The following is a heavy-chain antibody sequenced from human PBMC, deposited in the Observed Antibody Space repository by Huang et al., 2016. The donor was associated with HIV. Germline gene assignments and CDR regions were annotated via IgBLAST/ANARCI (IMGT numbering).Heavy chain of an antibody. D-gene: IGHD3-3*01. CDR3: ARMFWSGYSRFKNWFDP. J-gene: IGHJ5*02. CDR2: INHGGNP. CDR1: DGSFNSYY. Sequence: QVQLQQWGAGLLKPSETLSLSCVVYDGSFNSYYWSWVRQSPGKGLEWIGEINHGGNPNYNPSFKSRVIMSVDTSKNQFSLNLTSVTAADTAVYYCARMFWSGYSRFKNWFDPWGQGTLVTVSS. V-gene: IGHV4-34*01.